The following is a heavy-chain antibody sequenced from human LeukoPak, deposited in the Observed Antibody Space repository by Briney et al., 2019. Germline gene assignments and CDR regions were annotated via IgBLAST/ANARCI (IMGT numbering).Heavy chain of an antibody. CDR1: GYTFTSYD. CDR3: AIQNLDIVVVPAAIEYFDY. V-gene: IGHV1-8*01. CDR2: MNPNSGNT. J-gene: IGHJ4*02. Sequence: ASVKVSCKASGYTFTSYDINWVRQATGQGLEWMGWMNPNSGNTGYAQKFQGRVTMTRNTSISTAYMELSSLRSEDTAVYYCAIQNLDIVVVPAAIEYFDYWGQGTLVTVSS. D-gene: IGHD2-2*02.